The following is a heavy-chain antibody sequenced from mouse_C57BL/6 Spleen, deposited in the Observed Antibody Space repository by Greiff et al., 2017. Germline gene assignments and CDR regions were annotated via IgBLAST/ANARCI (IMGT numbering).Heavy chain of an antibody. V-gene: IGHV1-72*01. CDR3: AREDVYVTYGFAY. CDR1: GYTFTSYW. D-gene: IGHD2-2*01. CDR2: IAPNSGGT. Sequence: VQLQQPGAELVKPGASVQLSCKASGYTFTSYWMHWVQQRPGRGLEWIGRIAPNSGGTKYNEKFKSQATLTVDKPSSTASLQLSSLTSDDSAVYYCAREDVYVTYGFAYWGQGTLVTVSA. J-gene: IGHJ3*01.